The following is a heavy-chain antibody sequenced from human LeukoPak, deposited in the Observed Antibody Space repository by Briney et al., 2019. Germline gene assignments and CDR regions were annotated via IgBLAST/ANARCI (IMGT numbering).Heavy chain of an antibody. CDR2: ISSSSTYK. Sequence: GGSLRLSCAASGFTFCSYSMNWVRQAPGKGLEWVSSISSSSTYKYYADSVKGRFTISRDNAKNSLYLQMNSLRAEDTAVYYCARDDNMATFYPWNWFDPWGQGTLVTVSS. CDR1: GFTFCSYS. CDR3: ARDDNMATFYPWNWFDP. V-gene: IGHV3-21*01. J-gene: IGHJ5*02. D-gene: IGHD2/OR15-2a*01.